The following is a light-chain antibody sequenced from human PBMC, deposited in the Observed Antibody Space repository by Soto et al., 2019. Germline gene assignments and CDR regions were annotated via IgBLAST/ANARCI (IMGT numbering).Light chain of an antibody. CDR3: CSYGGRSTYV. CDR2: EVS. Sequence: QSVLTQPASVSGSPGQSITISCTGTSSDVGSYNLVSWYQQHPGKAPKLMIYEVSKRPSGVSNRFSGSKSANTASLTISGLQADDEADYYCCSYGGRSTYVFGTGTKGTVL. CDR1: SSDVGSYNL. V-gene: IGLV2-23*02. J-gene: IGLJ1*01.